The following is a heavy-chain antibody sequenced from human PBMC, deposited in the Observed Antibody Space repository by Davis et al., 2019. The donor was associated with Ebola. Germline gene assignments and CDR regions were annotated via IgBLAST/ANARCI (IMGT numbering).Heavy chain of an antibody. CDR2: IRYDGSNQ. D-gene: IGHD2-8*01. Sequence: GESLKISCAASGFTFSTYAMHWVRQAPGKGLEWVAFIRYDGSNQHYADSVKGRFTISRDNSKNTLYLQMNSLRAEDTAVYYCAADKWRNYYSVMDVWGQGTTVTVSS. CDR1: GFTFSTYA. V-gene: IGHV3-30*02. CDR3: AADKWRNYYSVMDV. J-gene: IGHJ6*02.